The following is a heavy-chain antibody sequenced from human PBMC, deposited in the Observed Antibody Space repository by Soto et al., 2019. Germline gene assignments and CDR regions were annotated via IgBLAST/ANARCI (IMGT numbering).Heavy chain of an antibody. D-gene: IGHD5-18*01. CDR2: INPSGGST. V-gene: IGHV1-46*01. J-gene: IGHJ5*02. Sequence: QVQLVQSGAEVKKPGASVKVSCKASGYTFTSYYMHWVRQAPGQGLEWMGIINPSGGSTSYAQKFQGRVTMTRDTSTSTVYMELSSLRSEDTAVYYCARETRGYSYGFSLCFDPWGQGTLVTVSS. CDR1: GYTFTSYY. CDR3: ARETRGYSYGFSLCFDP.